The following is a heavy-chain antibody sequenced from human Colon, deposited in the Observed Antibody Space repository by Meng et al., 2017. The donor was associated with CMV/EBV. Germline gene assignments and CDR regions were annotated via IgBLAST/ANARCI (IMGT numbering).Heavy chain of an antibody. CDR3: ARVSSGWDYFDY. V-gene: IGHV4-31*03. J-gene: IGHJ4*02. CDR2: IYYSGIT. Sequence: QVQLQESGQGLVRPSXXLXPTCTVSGGSVSSGGYYWTWVRQHPGNGLVWFGHIYYSGITCYIPSLKRRVIISIDTSKNQFALNLRSVTAADTAVYYCARVSSGWDYFDYWGQGTLVTVSS. D-gene: IGHD6-19*01. CDR1: GGSVSSGGYY.